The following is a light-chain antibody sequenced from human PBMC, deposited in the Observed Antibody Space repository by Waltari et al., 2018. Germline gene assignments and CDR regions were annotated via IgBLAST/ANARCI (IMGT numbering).Light chain of an antibody. CDR2: EVS. CDR3: CSYAGSSTLVV. Sequence: QLALTQPAPVSGSLGRPSTFPSPGTSSEVGSKNFAPCYQHHPGKAPKLMIYEVSKRPSGVSNRFSGSKSGNMASLTISGLQAEDEADYYCCSYAGSSTLVVFGGGTKLTVL. V-gene: IGLV2-23*02. J-gene: IGLJ2*01. CDR1: SSEVGSKNF.